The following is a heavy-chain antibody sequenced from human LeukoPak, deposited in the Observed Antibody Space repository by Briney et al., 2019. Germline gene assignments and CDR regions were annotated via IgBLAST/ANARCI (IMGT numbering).Heavy chain of an antibody. CDR1: GFIFSSYW. V-gene: IGHV3-7*05. D-gene: IGHD1-14*01. CDR3: ARETNVDY. Sequence: GGSLRLSCAASGFIFSSYWMNWVRQAPGKGLEWVANIKQDGSEKYYVDSVKGRFTISRDNAKKSLYLHMNSLRADDTAVYYCARETNVDYWGQGTLVTVSS. J-gene: IGHJ4*02. CDR2: IKQDGSEK.